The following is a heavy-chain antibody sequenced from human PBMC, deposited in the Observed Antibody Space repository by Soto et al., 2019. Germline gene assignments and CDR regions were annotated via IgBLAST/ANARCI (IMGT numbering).Heavy chain of an antibody. CDR2: ISAYNGNT. D-gene: IGHD3-10*01. V-gene: IGHV1-18*01. Sequence: QVQLVQSGAEVKKPGASVKVSCKASGYTFTSSGISWVRQAPGQGLEWMGWISAYNGNTNYAQKLQGRVTMTTDTSTSTAYMDLRSLRSDGTAVYYCAIEYYYVSGPWYWGQGALGTVSS. CDR1: GYTFTSSG. J-gene: IGHJ4*02. CDR3: AIEYYYVSGPWY.